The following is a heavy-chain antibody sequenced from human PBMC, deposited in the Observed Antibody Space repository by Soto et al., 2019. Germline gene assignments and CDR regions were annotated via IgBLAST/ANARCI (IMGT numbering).Heavy chain of an antibody. V-gene: IGHV1-18*01. J-gene: IGHJ3*02. Sequence: QLQLVQSGGEVKTPGASVKVSCTTSGYTFTSHGISWVRQAHGQVLEWMGWISTYNGKTDYAQKFQGRVTMTADTRTSTVYMEVRSLRSDDTAVYYCARLLTEGATYREDAFDMWGQGKKVTVSS. CDR2: ISTYNGKT. D-gene: IGHD1-26*01. CDR1: GYTFTSHG. CDR3: ARLLTEGATYREDAFDM.